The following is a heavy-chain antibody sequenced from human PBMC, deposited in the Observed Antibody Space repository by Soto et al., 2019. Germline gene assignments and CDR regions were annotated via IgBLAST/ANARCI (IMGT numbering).Heavy chain of an antibody. CDR3: ARVVSSGWGYYYYGMDV. Sequence: QVQLVESGGGVVQPGRSLRLSCAASGFTFSSYAMHWVRQAPGKGLEWVAVIPYDGSNKYYADSVKGRFTISRDNSKNTLYLQMNSLRAEDTAVYYCARVVSSGWGYYYYGMDVWGQGTTVTVSS. CDR1: GFTFSSYA. J-gene: IGHJ6*02. CDR2: IPYDGSNK. V-gene: IGHV3-30-3*01. D-gene: IGHD6-19*01.